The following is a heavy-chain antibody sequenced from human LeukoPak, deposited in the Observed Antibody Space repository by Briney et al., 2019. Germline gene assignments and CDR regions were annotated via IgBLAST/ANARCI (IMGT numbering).Heavy chain of an antibody. CDR1: GFTFSSYG. V-gene: IGHV3-30*18. CDR2: ISYDGSNK. CDR3: AKEDRDYDFWSGLNYYYGMDV. D-gene: IGHD3-3*01. Sequence: GGSLRLSCAASGFTFSSYGMLWVRQAPGKGLEWVAVISYDGSNKYYADSVKGRFTISRDNSKNTLYLQMNSLRAEDTAVYYCAKEDRDYDFWSGLNYYYGMDVWGQGTTVTVSS. J-gene: IGHJ6*02.